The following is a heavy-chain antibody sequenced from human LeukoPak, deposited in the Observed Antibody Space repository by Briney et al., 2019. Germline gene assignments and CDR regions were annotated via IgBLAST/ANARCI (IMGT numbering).Heavy chain of an antibody. D-gene: IGHD6-19*01. Sequence: PSETLSLTCAVYGGSFSGYYWSWIRQPPGKGLEWIGEINHSGSTNYNPSLKSPVTISVDTSKNQFSLKLSSVTAADTAVYYCARGPDSIAVAGTRGYWGQGTLVTVSS. CDR1: GGSFSGYY. J-gene: IGHJ4*02. CDR3: ARGPDSIAVAGTRGY. V-gene: IGHV4-34*01. CDR2: INHSGST.